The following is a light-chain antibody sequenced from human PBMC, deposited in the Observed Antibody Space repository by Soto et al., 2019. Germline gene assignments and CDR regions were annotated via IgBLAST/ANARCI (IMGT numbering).Light chain of an antibody. CDR2: EVS. Sequence: QSALTQPPSASGSPGQSVTISCTGTSSDVGGYHYVSWYQQHPGKAPKLMIYEVSERPSGVPDRFSGSKSGNTASLTVSGLQAEDEADDSFSSYAGSNDYVVGTGTKLTV. V-gene: IGLV2-8*01. CDR1: SSDVGGYHY. CDR3: SSYAGSNDYV. J-gene: IGLJ1*01.